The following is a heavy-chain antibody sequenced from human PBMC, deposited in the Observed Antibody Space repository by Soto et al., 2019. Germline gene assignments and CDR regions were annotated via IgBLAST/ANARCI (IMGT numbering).Heavy chain of an antibody. J-gene: IGHJ4*02. Sequence: GGSLRLSCAASGFSFSSYWMHWVRQAPGKGLVWVSRINSDGSSTSYADSVKGRFTISRDNAKNTLYLQMNSLRAEDTAVYYCAVAVAGPTAIGYWGQGTLVTVSS. CDR2: INSDGSST. D-gene: IGHD6-19*01. V-gene: IGHV3-74*01. CDR1: GFSFSSYW. CDR3: AVAVAGPTAIGY.